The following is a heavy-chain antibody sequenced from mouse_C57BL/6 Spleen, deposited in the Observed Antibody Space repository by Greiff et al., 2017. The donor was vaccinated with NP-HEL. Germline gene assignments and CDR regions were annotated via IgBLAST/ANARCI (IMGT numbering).Heavy chain of an antibody. CDR3: MRRRLGSFDY. D-gene: IGHD4-1*01. Sequence: QVQLKESGAELVRPGASVTLSCKASGYTFTDYEMHWVKQTPVHGLEWIGAIDPETGGTAYNQKFKGKAILTADKSSSTAYMELRSLTSEDSAVYYCMRRRLGSFDYWGQGTTLTVSS. J-gene: IGHJ2*01. V-gene: IGHV1-15*01. CDR1: GYTFTDYE. CDR2: IDPETGGT.